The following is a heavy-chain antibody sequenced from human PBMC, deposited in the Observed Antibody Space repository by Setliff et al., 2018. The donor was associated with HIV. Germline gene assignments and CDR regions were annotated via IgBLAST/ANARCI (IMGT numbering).Heavy chain of an antibody. CDR1: GYKFTSYY. Sequence: EASVKVSCKASGYKFTSYYIHWVRQAPGQGLEWMGIINPSIVSTTYAEKFQGRVAMTRDTSTGTVYMELSSLRSEDTAVYYCARGAFDYTAYYYSYMDVWGKGTTVTVSS. CDR3: ARGAFDYTAYYYSYMDV. D-gene: IGHD4-4*01. J-gene: IGHJ6*03. V-gene: IGHV1-46*01. CDR2: INPSIVST.